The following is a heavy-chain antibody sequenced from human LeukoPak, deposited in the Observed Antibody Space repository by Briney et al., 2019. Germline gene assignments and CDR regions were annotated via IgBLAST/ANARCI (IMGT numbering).Heavy chain of an antibody. J-gene: IGHJ6*03. Sequence: SETLSLTCTVSGGSISNYYWSWTRQTPGKGLEWIGCIYDSGSTNYNPSLKSRATISVDTSKNQFSLNLTSVTAADAAVYYCARLRGLLRYYYYMDVWGKGTTVTISS. D-gene: IGHD1-26*01. CDR2: IYDSGST. CDR3: ARLRGLLRYYYYMDV. V-gene: IGHV4-59*01. CDR1: GGSISNYY.